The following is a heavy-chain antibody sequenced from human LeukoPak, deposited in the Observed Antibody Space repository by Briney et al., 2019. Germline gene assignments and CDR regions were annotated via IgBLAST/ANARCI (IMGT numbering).Heavy chain of an antibody. CDR3: ARFGPLMTTRHYYCYYYMDV. CDR1: GYTFTSYG. CDR2: ISAYNGNT. Sequence: ASVKVSCKASGYTFTSYGISWVRQAPGQGLEWMGWISAYNGNTNYAQKLQGRVTMTTDTSTSTAYMELRSLRSDDTAVYYCARFGPLMTTRHYYCYYYMDVWGKGTTVTVSS. D-gene: IGHD4-11*01. J-gene: IGHJ6*03. V-gene: IGHV1-18*01.